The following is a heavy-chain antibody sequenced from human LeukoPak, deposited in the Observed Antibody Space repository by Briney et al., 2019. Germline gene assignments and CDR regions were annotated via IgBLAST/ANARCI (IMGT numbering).Heavy chain of an antibody. J-gene: IGHJ6*03. CDR3: AKDPSFGELYYYYYMDV. D-gene: IGHD3-10*01. Sequence: PGGSLRLSCAASGFTFSSYAMSWVRQAPGKGLEWVSAISGSGGSTYYADSVKGRFTISRDNSKNTLYLQMNSLRAEDTAVYYCAKDPSFGELYYYYYMDVWGKGTTVTISS. CDR2: ISGSGGST. V-gene: IGHV3-23*01. CDR1: GFTFSSYA.